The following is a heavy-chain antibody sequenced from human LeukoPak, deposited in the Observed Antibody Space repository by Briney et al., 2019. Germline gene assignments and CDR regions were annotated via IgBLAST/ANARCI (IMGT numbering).Heavy chain of an antibody. Sequence: PSETLSLTCSVSGVTISRDYWSRIRQPPGKGLEWIGCIYYSGSTNYNPYLKSRVTISVDTSKNQFSLKLSSVTAADTAVYYCARVGVTRWFDPWGQGTLVTVSS. J-gene: IGHJ5*02. D-gene: IGHD2-2*01. V-gene: IGHV4-59*08. CDR2: IYYSGST. CDR3: ARVGVTRWFDP. CDR1: GVTISRDY.